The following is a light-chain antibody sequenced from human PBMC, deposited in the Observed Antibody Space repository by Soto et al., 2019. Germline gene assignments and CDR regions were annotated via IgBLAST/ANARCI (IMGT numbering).Light chain of an antibody. J-gene: IGKJ4*01. CDR3: QQYSKCPLT. V-gene: IGKV3-15*01. CDR1: QRVSSN. CDR2: GAS. Sequence: EIVMTQSPATLSVTPGERATLSCRASQRVSSNLAWYQQKPGQAPRLLIYGASTGATGIPARFSGSGSGTEFILTISSLQSEDFAVYYCQQYSKCPLTFGGGTKVEIK.